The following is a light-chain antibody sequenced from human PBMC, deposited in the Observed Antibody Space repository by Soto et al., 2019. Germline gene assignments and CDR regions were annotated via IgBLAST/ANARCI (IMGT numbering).Light chain of an antibody. CDR2: AAF. CDR1: QGISSY. V-gene: IGKV1-8*01. CDR3: HQYYSYPLT. Sequence: AIRMTQSPSSFSASTGDRVTITCRASQGISSYLAWYQQKPGKAPKLLIYAAFTLQSGVPSRFSGSGSGTDFTLTISCLQSEDFATYYCHQYYSYPLTLGPGTKVDIK. J-gene: IGKJ3*01.